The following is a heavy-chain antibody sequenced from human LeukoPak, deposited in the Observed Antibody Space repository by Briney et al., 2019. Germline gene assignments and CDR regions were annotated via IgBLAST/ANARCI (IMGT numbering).Heavy chain of an antibody. V-gene: IGHV4-59*01. J-gene: IGHJ6*03. CDR2: ISYSGTT. D-gene: IGHD3-10*01. CDR3: ARTYYGSGSLYYYYYYMDV. CDR1: GGSISNYY. Sequence: SETLSLTCTVSGGSISNYYWNWIRQPRGKGLELIGYISYSGTTNYNPSLKSRVSMSVDTSKNQFSLKLSSVTAADAAVYYCARTYYGSGSLYYYYYYMDVWGKGTTVTVSS.